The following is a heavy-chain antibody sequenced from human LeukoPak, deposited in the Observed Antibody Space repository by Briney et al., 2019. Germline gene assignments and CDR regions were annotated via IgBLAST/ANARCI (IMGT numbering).Heavy chain of an antibody. Sequence: PGGSLRLSCAASGFMFRRSDIHWVRQAPGKGLEGVAVIWHDRSDTYGSNKYYADSVKGRFTISRDNSKNTVYLQRNSRRVEDTAVYYCAKDGDCGGDCYGWFDPWGQGALVTVSS. J-gene: IGHJ5*02. V-gene: IGHV3-33*06. CDR1: GFMFRRSD. CDR2: IWHDRSDTYGSNK. D-gene: IGHD2-21*02. CDR3: AKDGDCGGDCYGWFDP.